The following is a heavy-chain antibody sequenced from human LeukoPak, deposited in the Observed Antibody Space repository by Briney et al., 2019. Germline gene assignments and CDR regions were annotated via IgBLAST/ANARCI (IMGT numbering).Heavy chain of an antibody. CDR2: IYTSGST. D-gene: IGHD3-10*01. V-gene: IGHV4-61*02. CDR1: GGSISSGSYY. CDR3: ASQGFD. J-gene: IGHJ4*02. Sequence: PSETLSLTCTVSGGSISSGSYYWSWIRQPAGKGLEWIGRIYTSGSTNYNPSLKSRVTISVDTSKNQFSLKLSSVTAADTAVYYCASQGFDWGQGTLVTVSS.